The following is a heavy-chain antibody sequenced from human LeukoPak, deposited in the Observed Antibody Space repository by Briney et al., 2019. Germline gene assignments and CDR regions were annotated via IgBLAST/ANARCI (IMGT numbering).Heavy chain of an antibody. CDR1: GGSISSGGYS. CDR3: ARVMGGITGTTSWFDP. D-gene: IGHD1-7*01. J-gene: IGHJ5*02. Sequence: PSETLSLTCAVSGGSISSGGYSWRWIRQPPGKGLEWIGYIYPSGSTYYNPSLKSRVTISVDRSKNQFSLKLSSVTAADTAVYYCARVMGGITGTTSWFDPWGQGTLVTVSS. V-gene: IGHV4-30-2*01. CDR2: IYPSGST.